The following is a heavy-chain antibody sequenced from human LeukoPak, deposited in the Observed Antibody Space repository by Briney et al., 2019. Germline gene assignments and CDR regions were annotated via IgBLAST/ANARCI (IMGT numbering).Heavy chain of an antibody. J-gene: IGHJ4*02. CDR3: AKDTYYQSTSGYYVLEY. D-gene: IGHD3-22*01. CDR2: ISFDGSNE. CDR1: GFPFSSYS. Sequence: GSLRLSCVVSGFPFSSYSMHWVRQAPGKGLEWVAGISFDGSNEYYVDSVKGRFTISRDNSKNTLYLQMNSLRAEDTAVYYCAKDTYYQSTSGYYVLEYWGQGTPVTVSS. V-gene: IGHV3-30*18.